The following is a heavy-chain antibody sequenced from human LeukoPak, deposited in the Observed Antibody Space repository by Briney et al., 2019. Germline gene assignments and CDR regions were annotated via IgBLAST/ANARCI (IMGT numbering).Heavy chain of an antibody. D-gene: IGHD2-21*02. J-gene: IGHJ4*02. CDR3: TTLLQHHFDY. CDR2: ISDPHSGSQT. V-gene: IGHV3-23*01. CDR1: GFTFSSYT. Sequence: PGGSLRLSCAASGFTFSSYTMNWVRQALGQGLEWVSTISDPHSGSQTHYADSVKGRFTISRDDSQNTVYLQMDSLRAEDTAVYYCTTLLQHHFDYWGQGTQATVSS.